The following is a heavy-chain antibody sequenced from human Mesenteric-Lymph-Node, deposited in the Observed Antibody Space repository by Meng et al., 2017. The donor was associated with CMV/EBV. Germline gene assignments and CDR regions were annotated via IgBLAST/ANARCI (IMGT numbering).Heavy chain of an antibody. D-gene: IGHD3-10*01. Sequence: GDCVSSSSAAWSCIRQSPSRGLEWLGRTYYRSKWYDGYAVSVKSRITINPDTSKNQFSLHLNSVTPEDTAVYYCARGTRFGEPFDYWGQGTLVTVSS. CDR3: ARGTRFGEPFDY. V-gene: IGHV6-1*01. CDR1: GDCVSSSSAA. CDR2: TYYRSKWYD. J-gene: IGHJ4*02.